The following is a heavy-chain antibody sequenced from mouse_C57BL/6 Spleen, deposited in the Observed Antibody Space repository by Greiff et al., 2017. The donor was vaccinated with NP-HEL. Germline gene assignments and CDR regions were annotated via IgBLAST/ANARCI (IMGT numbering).Heavy chain of an antibody. CDR3: AREAGRNCEGDY. D-gene: IGHD2-1*01. J-gene: IGHJ4*01. CDR1: GYSITSGYY. CDR2: ISYDGSN. V-gene: IGHV3-6*01. Sequence: EVQLQESGPGLVKPSQSLSLTCSVTGYSITSGYYWNWIRQFPGNKLEWMGYISYDGSNNYNPAFKNRISITRDTSENQFFLKLNSVTTEDTATYYCAREAGRNCEGDYWGQGTSVTVSS.